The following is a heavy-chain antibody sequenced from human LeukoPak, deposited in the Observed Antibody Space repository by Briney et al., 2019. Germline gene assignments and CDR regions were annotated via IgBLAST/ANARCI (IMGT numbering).Heavy chain of an antibody. CDR3: AKSDIVVVPAATIDC. J-gene: IGHJ4*02. CDR1: GFTLSSYA. V-gene: IGHV3-23*01. CDR2: ISGSGGST. Sequence: PGGSLRLSCADSGFTLSSYAMCWVRQAPGKGLEWVSAISGSGGSTYYADSVKGRFTISRDNSKNTLYLQMNSLRAEDTAVYYCAKSDIVVVPAATIDCWGQGTLVTVCS. D-gene: IGHD2-2*01.